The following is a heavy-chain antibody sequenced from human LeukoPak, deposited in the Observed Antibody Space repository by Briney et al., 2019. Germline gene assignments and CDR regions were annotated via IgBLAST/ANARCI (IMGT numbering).Heavy chain of an antibody. V-gene: IGHV3-23*01. Sequence: GGSLRLSCAASGFTFSSYAMSWVRQAPGKGLEWVSAISGSGGSTYYADSVKGRFTISRDKSKNTLYLQMNSLRAEDTAVYYCAKSTYCGGDCYWYFDLWGRGTLVTVSS. CDR3: AKSTYCGGDCYWYFDL. D-gene: IGHD2-21*01. CDR2: ISGSGGST. J-gene: IGHJ2*01. CDR1: GFTFSSYA.